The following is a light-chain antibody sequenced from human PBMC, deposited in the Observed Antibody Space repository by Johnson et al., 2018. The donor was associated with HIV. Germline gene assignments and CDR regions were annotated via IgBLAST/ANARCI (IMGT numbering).Light chain of an antibody. CDR3: GTWDSSLSADV. V-gene: IGLV1-51*02. Sequence: QSVLTQPPSVSAAPGQTVTISCSGSSSNIGSNYVSWYQQLPGTAPKLLIYENNKRPSGIPGRFSGSKSGTSATLGITGLQTGDEADYYCGTWDSSLSADVFGPGTKVTVL. CDR1: SSNIGSNY. CDR2: ENN. J-gene: IGLJ1*01.